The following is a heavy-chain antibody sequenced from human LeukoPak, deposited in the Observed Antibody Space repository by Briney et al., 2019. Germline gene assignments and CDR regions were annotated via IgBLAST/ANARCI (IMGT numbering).Heavy chain of an antibody. CDR2: IRYDGSNK. J-gene: IGHJ4*02. D-gene: IGHD3-16*02. V-gene: IGHV3-30*02. CDR1: GFTFSSYG. Sequence: GGSLRLSCAASGFTFSSYGMHWVCQAPGKGLEWVAFIRYDGSNKYYADSVKGRFTISRDNSKNTLYLQMNSLRAEDTAVYYCAKAGGYVWGSYLFDYWGQGTLVTVSS. CDR3: AKAGGYVWGSYLFDY.